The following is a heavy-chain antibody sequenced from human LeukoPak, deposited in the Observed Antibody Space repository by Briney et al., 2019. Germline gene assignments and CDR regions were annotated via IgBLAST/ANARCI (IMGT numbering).Heavy chain of an antibody. CDR2: ISSSSSYI. CDR1: GFTFSSYS. V-gene: IGHV3-21*03. Sequence: GGSLRLSCAASGFTFSSYSMNWVRQAPGKGLEWVSSISSSSSYIHYADSVKGRFTISRDNAKNSLYLQMNSLRAEDTAVYYCARDGEPYCSSTSCYSPFDYWGQGTLVTVSS. D-gene: IGHD2-2*01. CDR3: ARDGEPYCSSTSCYSPFDY. J-gene: IGHJ4*02.